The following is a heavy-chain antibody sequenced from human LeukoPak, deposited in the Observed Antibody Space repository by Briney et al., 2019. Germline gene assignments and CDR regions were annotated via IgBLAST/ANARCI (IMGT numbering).Heavy chain of an antibody. CDR3: ARGDFWSGPIPLNWFDP. V-gene: IGHV4-31*03. Sequence: SETLSLTCTVSGGSISSGGYYWSWIRQHPGKGLEWIGYIYYSGGTYYNPSLKSRVTISVDTSKNQFSLKLSSVTAADTAVYYCARGDFWSGPIPLNWFDPWGQGTLVTVSS. D-gene: IGHD3-3*01. J-gene: IGHJ5*02. CDR2: IYYSGGT. CDR1: GGSISSGGYY.